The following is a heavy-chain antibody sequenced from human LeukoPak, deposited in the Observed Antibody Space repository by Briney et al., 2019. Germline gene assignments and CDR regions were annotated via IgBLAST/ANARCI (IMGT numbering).Heavy chain of an antibody. CDR2: IYYSGST. CDR1: GGSISSSSYY. V-gene: IGHV4-39*07. Sequence: PSETLSLTCIVSGGSISSSSYYWGWIRQPPGKGLEWIGSIYYSGSTYYNPSLKSRVTISVDTSKNQFSLKLSSVTAADTAVYYCAREGIAVAGASAVRKDYWGQGTLVTVSS. D-gene: IGHD6-19*01. J-gene: IGHJ4*02. CDR3: AREGIAVAGASAVRKDY.